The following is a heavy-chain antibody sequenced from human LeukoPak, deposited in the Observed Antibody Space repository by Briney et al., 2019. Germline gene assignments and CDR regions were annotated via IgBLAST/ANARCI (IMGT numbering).Heavy chain of an antibody. D-gene: IGHD6-13*01. J-gene: IGHJ5*02. CDR1: GYTFTSYD. V-gene: IGHV1-8*01. CDR3: ARGRVAAAGSLPNFNWFDP. Sequence: ASVKVSCKASGYTFTSYDINWVRQATGQGLEWMGWMNPNSGNTGYAQKFQGRVTMTRNTSISTAYMELSSLRSEDTAVYYCARGRVAAAGSLPNFNWFDPWGQGTLVTVSS. CDR2: MNPNSGNT.